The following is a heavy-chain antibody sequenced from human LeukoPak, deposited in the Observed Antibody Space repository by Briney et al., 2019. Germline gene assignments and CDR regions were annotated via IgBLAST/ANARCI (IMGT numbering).Heavy chain of an antibody. D-gene: IGHD6-13*01. CDR2: ISGSGDST. CDR1: GFTFSSYA. CDR3: AKKVAVGKALLP. V-gene: IGHV3-23*01. J-gene: IGHJ5*02. Sequence: SGGSLRLSCAASGFTFSSYAMSWVRQAPGKGLEWVSGISGSGDSTYYADSVKGRFTISRDNSKNTLYLQMNSLRAEDTAVYYCAKKVAVGKALLPWGQGTLVTVSS.